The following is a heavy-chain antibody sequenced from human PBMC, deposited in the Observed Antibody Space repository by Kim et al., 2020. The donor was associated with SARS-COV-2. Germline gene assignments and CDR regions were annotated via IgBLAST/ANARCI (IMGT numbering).Heavy chain of an antibody. D-gene: IGHD3-3*01. CDR2: IYYSGST. CDR3: ARAGATIFGVVSAFDI. Sequence: SETLSLTCTVSGGSISSGGYYWSWIRQHPGKGLEWIGYIYYSGSTYYNPSLKSRVTISVDTSKNQFSLELSSVTAADTAVYYCARAGATIFGVVSAFDIWGQGTMVTVSS. CDR1: GGSISSGGYY. V-gene: IGHV4-31*03. J-gene: IGHJ3*02.